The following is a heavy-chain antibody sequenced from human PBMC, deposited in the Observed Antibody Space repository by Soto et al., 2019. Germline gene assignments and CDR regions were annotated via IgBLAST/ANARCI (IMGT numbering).Heavy chain of an antibody. J-gene: IGHJ4*01. CDR1: GDSVSNNRAT. CDR3: ARDPPDFNSGFDF. CDR2: TYYRSKWIS. D-gene: IGHD6-19*01. Sequence: SQTLSLTCAISGDSVSNNRATWNWIRQSPSGGLEWLGRTYYRSKWISDYAMSVKSRISINPDTSKNLISLHLNSVTPEDTAIYYCARDPPDFNSGFDFWGHGTPVTVSS. V-gene: IGHV6-1*01.